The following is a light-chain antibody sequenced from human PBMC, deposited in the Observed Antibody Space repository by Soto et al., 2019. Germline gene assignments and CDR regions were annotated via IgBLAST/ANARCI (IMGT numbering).Light chain of an antibody. CDR1: QSVSSY. J-gene: IGKJ5*01. Sequence: EIVLPQYPATLSLSPGERSTLSCMASQSVSSYLAWYQQKPGQAPRLLIYDASNRATGIPARFSGSGSGTDFTLTISSLEPEDFAVYYCQQLSTWPPITFGQGTLLEIK. CDR2: DAS. CDR3: QQLSTWPPIT. V-gene: IGKV3-11*01.